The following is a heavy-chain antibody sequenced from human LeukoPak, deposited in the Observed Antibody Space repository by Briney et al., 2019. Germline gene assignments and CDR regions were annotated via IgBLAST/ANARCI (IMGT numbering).Heavy chain of an antibody. D-gene: IGHD6-19*01. CDR2: INHSGST. CDR3: ARAAVAGINY. V-gene: IGHV4-34*01. CDR1: GESFSGYY. Sequence: SETLSLTCAVYGESFSGYYWSWIRQPPGKGLEWIGEINHSGSTNYNPSLKSRVTISVDTSRNQFSLKLSSVTAADTAVYYCARAAVAGINYWGQGTLVTVSS. J-gene: IGHJ4*02.